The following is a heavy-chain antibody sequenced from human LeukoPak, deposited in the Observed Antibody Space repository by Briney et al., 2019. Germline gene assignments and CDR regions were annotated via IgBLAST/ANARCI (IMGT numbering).Heavy chain of an antibody. D-gene: IGHD3-3*01. CDR3: ARGAFVITIFGVVITQFDY. J-gene: IGHJ4*02. CDR2: INHSGST. Sequence: SETVSLTCAVYGGSFSGYYWSWIRQPPGKGLEWIGEINHSGSTNYNPSLKSRVTISVDTSKNQFSLKLSSVTAADTAVYYCARGAFVITIFGVVITQFDYWGQGTLVTVSS. V-gene: IGHV4-34*01. CDR1: GGSFSGYY.